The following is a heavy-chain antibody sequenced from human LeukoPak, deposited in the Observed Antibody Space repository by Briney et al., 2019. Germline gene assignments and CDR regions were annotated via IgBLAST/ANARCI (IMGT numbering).Heavy chain of an antibody. CDR2: ISGSGGST. J-gene: IGHJ4*02. D-gene: IGHD1-20*01. Sequence: GGSLRLSCAASGFTFSSYAMSWVRQAPGKGLEWVSAISGSGGSTYYADSVKGRFTISRDNSKNTLYLQMNSLRTEDTAVYYCAKDSWLTGTTSSYFDYWGQGTLVTVSS. CDR1: GFTFSSYA. V-gene: IGHV3-23*01. CDR3: AKDSWLTGTTSSYFDY.